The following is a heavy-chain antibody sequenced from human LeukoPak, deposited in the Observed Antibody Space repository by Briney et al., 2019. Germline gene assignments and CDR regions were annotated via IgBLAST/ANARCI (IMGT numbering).Heavy chain of an antibody. D-gene: IGHD3-22*01. CDR1: GFTFSSYD. J-gene: IGHJ4*02. Sequence: GGSLRLSCAASGFTFSSYDMSWVRQAPGKGLEWVSAISGSGGSTYYADSVKGRFTISRDNSKNTLYLQMNSLRAEDTAVYYCAKEPTDYYDTSGYYLSDYWGQGTLVTVSS. V-gene: IGHV3-23*01. CDR3: AKEPTDYYDTSGYYLSDY. CDR2: ISGSGGST.